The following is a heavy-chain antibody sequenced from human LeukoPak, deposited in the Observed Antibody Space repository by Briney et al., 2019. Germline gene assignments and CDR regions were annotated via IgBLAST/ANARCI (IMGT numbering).Heavy chain of an antibody. J-gene: IGHJ4*02. D-gene: IGHD5-18*01. Sequence: SEALSLTCTVSGGVISSYYWSWIRQPPGKGLEWIGYIYYSGSTNYNPSLKSRVPISVDTSKNQFSLKLSSVTAADTAVYYCARDGAYSYGFDYWGPGTLVTVSS. CDR2: IYYSGST. CDR3: ARDGAYSYGFDY. V-gene: IGHV4-59*01. CDR1: GGVISSYY.